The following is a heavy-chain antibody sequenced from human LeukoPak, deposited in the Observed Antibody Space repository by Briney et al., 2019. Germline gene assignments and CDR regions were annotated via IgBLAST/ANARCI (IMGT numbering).Heavy chain of an antibody. J-gene: IGHJ5*02. CDR3: AIHVLGSTTRLGP. CDR2: IYYNGST. V-gene: IGHV4-59*01. CDR1: GGSINNYY. D-gene: IGHD2/OR15-2a*01. Sequence: SETLSLTCTVSGGSINNYYWSWIRQPPGKGLEWIGYIYYNGSTSYNSSFKSRVTISVDTSKNQFSLRLSSVTAADTAVYYCAIHVLGSTTRLGPWGQGTLVTVSS.